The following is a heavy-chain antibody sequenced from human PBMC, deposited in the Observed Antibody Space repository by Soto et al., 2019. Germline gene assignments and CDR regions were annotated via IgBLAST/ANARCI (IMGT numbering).Heavy chain of an antibody. CDR2: ISADNGNT. CDR3: ARDIAATGTRWFDP. Sequence: QVQLVQSGAEVKKPGASVKVSCKASGYTFTSYGISWVRQAPGQGLEWMGWISADNGNTNYAQKVQGRVTMTTDTTTSTAYMELRILRSDDTAVYYCARDIAATGTRWFDPWGQGTLVTVSS. CDR1: GYTFTSYG. V-gene: IGHV1-18*04. J-gene: IGHJ5*02. D-gene: IGHD6-13*01.